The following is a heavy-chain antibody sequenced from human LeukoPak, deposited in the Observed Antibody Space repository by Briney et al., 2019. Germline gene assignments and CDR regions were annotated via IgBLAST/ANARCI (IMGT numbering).Heavy chain of an antibody. D-gene: IGHD3-10*01. V-gene: IGHV3-23*01. Sequence: GGSLRLSCAASGFTFSSYGMSWVRQAPGKGLEWVSAISGSGGSTYYADSVKGRFTISRDNSKNTLYLQMNSLRAEDTAVYYCTRVGYYGSGSYHNWFDPWGQGTLVTVSS. CDR3: TRVGYYGSGSYHNWFDP. CDR1: GFTFSSYG. CDR2: ISGSGGST. J-gene: IGHJ5*02.